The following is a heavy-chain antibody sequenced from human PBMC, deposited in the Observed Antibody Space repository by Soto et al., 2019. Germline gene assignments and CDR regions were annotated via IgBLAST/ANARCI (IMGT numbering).Heavy chain of an antibody. CDR1: GFPLSSHW. CDR3: TRDGRNLGFDV. CDR2: IKGDGSST. J-gene: IGHJ3*01. Sequence: EVQIVESGGGLVQPGGSLRLSCEASGFPLSSHWMHWVRQPPGKGLVWVSRIKGDGSSTAYADSVKGRFTISRDNAKNTLYLQMNSLRAEDTALYYCTRDGRNLGFDVWGQGTMVSVSS. V-gene: IGHV3-74*01.